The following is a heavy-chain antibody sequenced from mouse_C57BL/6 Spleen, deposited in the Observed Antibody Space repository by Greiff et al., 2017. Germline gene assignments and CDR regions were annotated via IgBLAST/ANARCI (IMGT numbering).Heavy chain of an antibody. CDR1: GYTFTNYW. D-gene: IGHD3-2*02. J-gene: IGHJ3*01. CDR2: IDPSDSYT. CDR3: ARCSSGLSWFAY. V-gene: IGHV1-50*01. Sequence: QVQLQQPGAELVKPGASVKLSCKASGYTFTNYWMKWVKQRPGQGLEWIGEIDPSDSYTNYNQKFKGKATLTVDTSSSTASMQLSSLTSESSAVYYCARCSSGLSWFAYWGQGTLVTVSA.